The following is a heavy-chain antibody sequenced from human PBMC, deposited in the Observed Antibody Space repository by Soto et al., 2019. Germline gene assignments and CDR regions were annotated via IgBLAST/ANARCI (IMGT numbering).Heavy chain of an antibody. CDR3: AAGGYCSSTSCYLLGMDV. CDR1: GFTFTSSA. D-gene: IGHD2-2*01. V-gene: IGHV1-58*01. CDR2: IVVGSGNT. Sequence: SVKDSCKDSGFTFTSSAVQWVRQARGQRLEWIGWIVVGSGNTNYAQQFQERVTITRDMSTSTAYMELSSLSSEDTAVYYCAAGGYCSSTSCYLLGMDVWGQGTTVTGSS. J-gene: IGHJ6*02.